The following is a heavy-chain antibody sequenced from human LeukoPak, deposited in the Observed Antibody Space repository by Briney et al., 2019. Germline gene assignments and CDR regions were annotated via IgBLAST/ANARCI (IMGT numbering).Heavy chain of an antibody. CDR1: GGTFSSEA. CDR2: IIPIFGRA. V-gene: IGHV1-69*05. J-gene: IGHJ5*02. D-gene: IGHD1-1*01. Sequence: HRASVKVSCKASGGTFSSEAFIWVRQAPGQGLEWMGGIIPIFGRADYAQKFQDIVTITTDESTSTVYMELSSLRSEDTAVYYCARGETILNWFDPWGQGTLVTVSS. CDR3: ARGETILNWFDP.